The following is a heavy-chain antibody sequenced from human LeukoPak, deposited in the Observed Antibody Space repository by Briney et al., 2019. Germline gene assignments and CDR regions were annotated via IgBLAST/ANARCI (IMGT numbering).Heavy chain of an antibody. CDR2: IRYDGSNK. D-gene: IGHD3-10*01. CDR3: AKGPRRITMVRGVYFDY. Sequence: GGSLRLSCAASGFTFSSYGMHWASQAPGKGLEWVAFIRYDGSNKYYADSVKGRFTISRDNSKNTLYLQMNSLRAEDTAVYYCAKGPRRITMVRGVYFDYWGQGTLVTVSS. J-gene: IGHJ4*02. V-gene: IGHV3-30*02. CDR1: GFTFSSYG.